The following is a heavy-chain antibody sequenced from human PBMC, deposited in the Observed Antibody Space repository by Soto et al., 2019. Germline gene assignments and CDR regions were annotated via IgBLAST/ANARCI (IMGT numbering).Heavy chain of an antibody. CDR1: GYTFTSYA. CDR3: ARGDYYDIHDY. D-gene: IGHD3-22*01. J-gene: IGHJ4*02. CDR2: INAGNGNT. V-gene: IGHV1-3*01. Sequence: QVQLVQSGAEVKKPGASVKVSCKASGYTFTSYAIHWVRQAPGQRLEWMGWINAGNGNTKYSQKFHGRVTISRDTSANTAYMELSSLRSEDTAVYYCARGDYYDIHDYWGQGTLVTVSS.